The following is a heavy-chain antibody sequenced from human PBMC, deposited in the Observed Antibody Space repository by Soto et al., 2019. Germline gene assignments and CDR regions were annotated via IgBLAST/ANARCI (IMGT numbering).Heavy chain of an antibody. Sequence: SETRSLTCTVAGDSIPDITYYWGWIRQPPGKGLEWIASIYYSGSTYYNPSLKSRVTIFVDTSKNQFSLKLSSVTAADTALYYCARQGYYGSGSYYKFRWFDPWGQGTQVTVSS. CDR3: ARQGYYGSGSYYKFRWFDP. J-gene: IGHJ5*02. D-gene: IGHD3-10*01. V-gene: IGHV4-39*01. CDR1: GDSIPDITYY. CDR2: IYYSGST.